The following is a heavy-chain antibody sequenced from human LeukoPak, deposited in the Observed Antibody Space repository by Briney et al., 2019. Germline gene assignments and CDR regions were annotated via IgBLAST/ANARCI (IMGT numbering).Heavy chain of an antibody. CDR3: ARGNDFWSGYFTFHFDN. CDR2: THYSGSI. Sequence: SETLSLTCTVSGGSISSYYWSWIRQPPGKGLEWIGYTHYSGSINYNPSLKSRLTISVDMSKSHFSLKLTSVTAADTAVYYCARGNDFWSGYFTFHFDNWGQGTLVTVSS. J-gene: IGHJ4*02. V-gene: IGHV4-59*01. D-gene: IGHD3-3*01. CDR1: GGSISSYY.